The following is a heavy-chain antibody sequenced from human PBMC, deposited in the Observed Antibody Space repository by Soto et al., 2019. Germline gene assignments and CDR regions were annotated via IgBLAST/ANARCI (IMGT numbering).Heavy chain of an antibody. CDR1: GFTFSSDS. D-gene: IGHD2-2*01. V-gene: IGHV3-21*01. Sequence: EVQLVESGGGLVKPGGSLRLSCAASGFTFSSDSMNWVRQAPGKGLEWVSSISSSSSYIYYADSVKGRFTISRDNAKNSLYLQMNSLRAEDTAVYYCASTRGLDCSSTSCYLVDYWGQGTLVTVSS. J-gene: IGHJ4*02. CDR3: ASTRGLDCSSTSCYLVDY. CDR2: ISSSSSYI.